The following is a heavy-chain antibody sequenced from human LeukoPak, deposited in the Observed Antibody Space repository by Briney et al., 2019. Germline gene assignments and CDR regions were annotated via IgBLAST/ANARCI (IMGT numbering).Heavy chain of an antibody. CDR2: IASDGNYR. Sequence: GGSLRLSCAASGFTFTNYGMHWVRQATGKGLEWVAYIASDGNYRDYVDSVRGRVTVSRDNSKNTLYLQMDSLRAEDTAVYYCANLPYNWNEYFDDYWGQGTLVTVSS. CDR3: ANLPYNWNEYFDDY. CDR1: GFTFTNYG. V-gene: IGHV3-30*02. J-gene: IGHJ4*02. D-gene: IGHD1-1*01.